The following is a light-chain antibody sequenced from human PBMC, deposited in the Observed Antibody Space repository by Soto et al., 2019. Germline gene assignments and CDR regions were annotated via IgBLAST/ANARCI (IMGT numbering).Light chain of an antibody. CDR3: SSYTSSSTLV. CDR2: EVS. Sequence: QSALTQPASVSESPGQSITISCTGTSSDVGGYNYVSWYQQHPGKAPKLMIYEVSNRPSGVYNRFSGSKSGNTASLNISGLQAEDEADYYCSSYTSSSTLVFGTGTKVAVL. CDR1: SSDVGGYNY. J-gene: IGLJ1*01. V-gene: IGLV2-14*01.